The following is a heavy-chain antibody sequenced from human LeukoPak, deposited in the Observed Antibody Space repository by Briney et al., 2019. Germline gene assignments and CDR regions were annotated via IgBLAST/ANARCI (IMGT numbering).Heavy chain of an antibody. CDR2: IWYDGSKK. J-gene: IGHJ4*02. D-gene: IGHD3-16*01. CDR3: ARDYDHYFDY. CDR1: GFTVSSNY. V-gene: IGHV3-33*08. Sequence: GGSLRLSCAASGFTVSSNYMSWVRQAPGKGLEWVAVIWYDGSKKYYADSVQGRFTISRDNSKNTVYLQMNSLRAGDTAVYYCARDYDHYFDYWGQGNLVTVSS.